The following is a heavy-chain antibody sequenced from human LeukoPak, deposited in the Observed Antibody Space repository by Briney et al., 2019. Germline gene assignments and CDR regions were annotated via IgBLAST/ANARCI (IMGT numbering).Heavy chain of an antibody. J-gene: IGHJ5*02. CDR1: GFTFSSYG. CDR3: AKDRKGDRRDGYNYAAA. CDR2: IRYDGSNK. D-gene: IGHD5-24*01. Sequence: GGSLRLSCAASGFTFSSYGMHWVRQAPGKGLEWVAFIRYDGSNKYYADSVKGRFTISRDNSKNTLYLQMNSLRAEDTAVYYCAKDRKGDRRDGYNYAAAWGQGTLVTVSS. V-gene: IGHV3-30*02.